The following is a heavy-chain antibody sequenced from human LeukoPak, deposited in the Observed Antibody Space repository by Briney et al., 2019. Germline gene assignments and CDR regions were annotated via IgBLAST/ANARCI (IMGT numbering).Heavy chain of an antibody. D-gene: IGHD5-12*01. Sequence: SETLSLTCTVSGGSISSSSYYWGWIRQPPGKGLEWIGSIYYSGSTYYNPSLKSRVTMSVDTSKNQFSLKLSSVTAADTAVYYCARDRTTRGYTFDMWGQGTMVTVSS. CDR2: IYYSGST. J-gene: IGHJ3*02. CDR1: GGSISSSSYY. CDR3: ARDRTTRGYTFDM. V-gene: IGHV4-39*07.